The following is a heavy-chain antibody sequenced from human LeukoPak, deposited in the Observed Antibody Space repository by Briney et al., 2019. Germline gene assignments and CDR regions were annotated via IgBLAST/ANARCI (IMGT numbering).Heavy chain of an antibody. Sequence: GGSLRLSCAASGFTFNGYAMSWVRQAPGKGLEWVSTVSGPGDVTHYTDSVKGRFTISKDHSKSTLCLQMNSLRAEDTAVYYCAEATLTETHGISWDPFDYWGQGALVTVSS. CDR2: VSGPGDVT. J-gene: IGHJ4*02. CDR3: AEATLTETHGISWDPFDY. D-gene: IGHD6-13*01. CDR1: GFTFNGYA. V-gene: IGHV3-23*01.